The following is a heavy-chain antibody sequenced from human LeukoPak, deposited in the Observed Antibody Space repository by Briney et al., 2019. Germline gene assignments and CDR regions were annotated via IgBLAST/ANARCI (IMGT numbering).Heavy chain of an antibody. V-gene: IGHV3-7*01. J-gene: IGHJ4*01. D-gene: IGHD2-2*01. CDR3: AREYCSGTSCYGYFDY. CDR2: IKQDGSQI. Sequence: GGSLRLSCATSGFTFSSYWMSWVRRAPGKGLEWVANIKQDGSQIFYVDSVKGRFTISRDTAKNSLSLQMNSLRAEDTAVYYCAREYCSGTSCYGYFDYWGHGTLVTVSS. CDR1: GFTFSSYW.